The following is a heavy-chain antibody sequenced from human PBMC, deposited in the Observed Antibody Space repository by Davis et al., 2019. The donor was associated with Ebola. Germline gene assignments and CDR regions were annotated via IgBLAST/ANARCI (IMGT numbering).Heavy chain of an antibody. Sequence: GESLKISCAASGFTFSSYWMSWVRQAPGNWLDWVANIKQDGSEKYYVDSVKGRFTISRDNAKNSLYLQMNSLRAEDTAVYYCLYGSHYWGQGTLVTVSS. J-gene: IGHJ4*02. CDR1: GFTFSSYW. V-gene: IGHV3-7*03. CDR3: LYGSHY. CDR2: IKQDGSEK. D-gene: IGHD3-10*01.